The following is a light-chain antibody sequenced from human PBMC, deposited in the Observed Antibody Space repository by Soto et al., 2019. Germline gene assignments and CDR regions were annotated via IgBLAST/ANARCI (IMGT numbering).Light chain of an antibody. J-gene: IGKJ2*01. V-gene: IGKV3-20*01. CDR2: GAS. Sequence: EIVLTQSPGTLSLSLGERATLSCRASQSVRSSFLAWYQQKPGQAPRLLIYGASSRATGIPDRFSGSGSGTDFTLTINRLEPEDFAVYYCQHYGSSPPYTFGQGTKLEIK. CDR3: QHYGSSPPYT. CDR1: QSVRSSF.